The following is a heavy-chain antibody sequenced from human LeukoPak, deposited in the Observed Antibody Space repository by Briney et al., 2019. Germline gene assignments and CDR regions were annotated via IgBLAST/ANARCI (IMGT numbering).Heavy chain of an antibody. Sequence: GESLKISCKGSGYSFTSYWIGWVRQMPGKGLEWMGIIYPGDSDTRYSPSFQGQVTISADKSISTAYLQWSSLKASDTAMYYCARGPVAARSAYYFDSGGKGTLVTVSS. CDR3: ARGPVAARSAYYFDS. CDR2: IYPGDSDT. D-gene: IGHD6-6*01. V-gene: IGHV5-51*01. CDR1: GYSFTSYW. J-gene: IGHJ4*02.